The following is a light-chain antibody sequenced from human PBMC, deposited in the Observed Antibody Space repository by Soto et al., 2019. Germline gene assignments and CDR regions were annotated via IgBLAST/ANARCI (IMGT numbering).Light chain of an antibody. J-gene: IGKJ4*01. CDR2: DVS. V-gene: IGKV1-5*01. Sequence: DIQMTQSPSTLSASVGDRVTITCRASQTLRTWLAWYQQKPGKAPKLLIYDVSILQSGVPSRFSGSGSGTEFTLTISSLQPDYFATYYCQQYNGYPLPFGGGTKLDIK. CDR1: QTLRTW. CDR3: QQYNGYPLP.